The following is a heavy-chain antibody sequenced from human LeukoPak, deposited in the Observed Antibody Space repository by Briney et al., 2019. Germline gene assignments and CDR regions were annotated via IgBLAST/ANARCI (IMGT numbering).Heavy chain of an antibody. CDR3: ARRPGITGTTSSGYNWFGP. J-gene: IGHJ5*02. Sequence: GGSLRLSCAASGFTFSNYAMHWVRQAPGKGLEWVAVISYDGNNKYYADSVEGRFTISRDNSKNTLYLQMNSLRAEDTAVYYCARRPGITGTTSSGYNWFGPWGQGTLVTVSS. CDR2: ISYDGNNK. CDR1: GFTFSNYA. V-gene: IGHV3-30-3*01. D-gene: IGHD1-7*01.